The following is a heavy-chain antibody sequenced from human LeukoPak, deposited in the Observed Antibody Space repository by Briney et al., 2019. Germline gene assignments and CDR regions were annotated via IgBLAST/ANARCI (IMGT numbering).Heavy chain of an antibody. J-gene: IGHJ6*02. CDR1: GYTFTSYA. Sequence: ASVKVSCKASGYTFTSYAMHWVRQAPGQRLEWMGWINAGNGNTKYSQKLQGRVTMTTDTSTSTAYMELRSLRSDDTAVYYCARDGITMIVVGPRGYGMDVWGQGTTVTVSS. CDR3: ARDGITMIVVGPRGYGMDV. V-gene: IGHV1-3*01. D-gene: IGHD3-22*01. CDR2: INAGNGNT.